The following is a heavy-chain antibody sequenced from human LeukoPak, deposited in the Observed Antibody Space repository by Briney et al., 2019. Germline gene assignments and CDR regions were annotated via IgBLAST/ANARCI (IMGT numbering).Heavy chain of an antibody. Sequence: PGGSLRLSCAASGFTFSSYWMSWVRQAPGKGLEWVANIKQDGGEKYYVDSVKGRFTISRDNAKNSLYLQMNSLRAEDTAVYYCARERGYSYGLSYYYYGMDVWGQGTTVTVSS. V-gene: IGHV3-7*01. J-gene: IGHJ6*02. CDR3: ARERGYSYGLSYYYYGMDV. D-gene: IGHD5-18*01. CDR1: GFTFSSYW. CDR2: IKQDGGEK.